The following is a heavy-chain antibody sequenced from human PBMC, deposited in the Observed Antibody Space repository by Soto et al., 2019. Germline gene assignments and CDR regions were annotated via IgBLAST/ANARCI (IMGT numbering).Heavy chain of an antibody. Sequence: QVQLMESGGGVVQPGRSLRLSCAASGFTFSSYAMHWVRQAPGKGLEWVAVISYDGSNKYYADSVKGRFTISRDNSKNTLYLQMNSLRAEDTAVYYCARGQEGWELSFHNWFDPWGQGTLVTVSS. D-gene: IGHD1-26*01. CDR3: ARGQEGWELSFHNWFDP. V-gene: IGHV3-30-3*01. CDR1: GFTFSSYA. CDR2: ISYDGSNK. J-gene: IGHJ5*02.